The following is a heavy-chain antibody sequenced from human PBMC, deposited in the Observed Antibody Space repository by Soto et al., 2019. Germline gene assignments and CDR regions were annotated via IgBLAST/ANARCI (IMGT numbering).Heavy chain of an antibody. CDR2: INHSGST. Sequence: SEILSLTCAVYGGSFSGYYWSWIRQPPGKGLEWIGEINHSGSTNYNPSLKSRVTISVDASKNQFSLKLSSVTAADTAVYYCARGEIHYYDSSGYYLHYFDYWGQGTLVTVSS. J-gene: IGHJ4*02. D-gene: IGHD3-22*01. CDR3: ARGEIHYYDSSGYYLHYFDY. V-gene: IGHV4-34*01. CDR1: GGSFSGYY.